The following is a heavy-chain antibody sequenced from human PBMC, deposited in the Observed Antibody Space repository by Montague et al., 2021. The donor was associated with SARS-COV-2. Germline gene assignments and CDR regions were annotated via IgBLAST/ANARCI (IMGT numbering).Heavy chain of an antibody. J-gene: IGHJ6*02. CDR1: GGSISSYY. CDR3: ARDTLGDYYYYGMDV. CDR2: IYHSGST. V-gene: IGHV4-59*01. Sequence: ETLSLTCTVSGGSISSYYWSWLRQPPGKGLEWIGYIYHSGSTNYNPSLKSRVTISVDTSKNQFSLKLSSVTAADTAVYYCARDTLGDYYYYGMDVWGQGTTVTVSS.